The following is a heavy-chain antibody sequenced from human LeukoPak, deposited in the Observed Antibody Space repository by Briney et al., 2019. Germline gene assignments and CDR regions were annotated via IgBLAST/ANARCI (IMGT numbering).Heavy chain of an antibody. CDR3: ARVALSYRPYYFDY. J-gene: IGHJ4*02. CDR1: GGPISSYY. Sequence: PAETLSLTCTVSGGPISSYYWSWTPKPPGKGLVWIGYIYYSGSTNYNPSLKSRVTISVDTSKNQFSLKLSSVTAADTAVYYCARVALSYRPYYFDYWGQGTLVTVSS. V-gene: IGHV4-59*01. CDR2: IYYSGST. D-gene: IGHD1-14*01.